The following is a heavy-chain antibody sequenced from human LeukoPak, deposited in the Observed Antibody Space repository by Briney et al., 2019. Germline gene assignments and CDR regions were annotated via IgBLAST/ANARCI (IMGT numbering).Heavy chain of an antibody. J-gene: IGHJ5*02. CDR2: ISPPSTYI. D-gene: IGHD3-16*01. V-gene: IGHV3-21*01. CDR3: TIHMYDDYEGSSETAMTLSP. Sequence: GGSLRLSCAASGFTFSSYGMNWVRQAPGKGLEWVSSISPPSTYIYYADSVKGRFTISRDNAKNSLYLQMNSLRAEDTAVYYCTIHMYDDYEGSSETAMTLSPWGQGTLVTVSS. CDR1: GFTFSSYG.